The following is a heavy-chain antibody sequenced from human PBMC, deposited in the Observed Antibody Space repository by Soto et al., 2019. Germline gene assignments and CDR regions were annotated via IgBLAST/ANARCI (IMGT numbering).Heavy chain of an antibody. CDR2: ISYSGYT. CDR1: GGSISSSSYY. V-gene: IGHV4-39*07. Sequence: PSETLSLTCAVSGGSISSSSYYWGWIRQPPGKGLEWIGSISYSGYTHYSASLRSRVSISVDTSKNQFSLDLSSVTAADTAVYYCATMGTPVTGLYYFDYWGQGTLVTVSS. CDR3: ATMGTPVTGLYYFDY. D-gene: IGHD4-17*01. J-gene: IGHJ4*02.